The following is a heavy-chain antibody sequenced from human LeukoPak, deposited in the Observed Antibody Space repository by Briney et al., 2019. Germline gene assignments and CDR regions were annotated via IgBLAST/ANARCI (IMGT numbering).Heavy chain of an antibody. CDR1: GYTFTSYG. CDR3: ARDSRHIVVVPAAIRFYY. CDR2: ISAYNGNT. J-gene: IGHJ4*02. V-gene: IGHV1-18*01. Sequence: ASVKVSCKASGYTFTSYGISWVRQAPGQGLEWMGWISAYNGNTNYAQKLQGRVTMTTDTSTSTAYMELRSLRSDDTAVYYCARDSRHIVVVPAAIRFYYWGQGTLVTASS. D-gene: IGHD2-2*01.